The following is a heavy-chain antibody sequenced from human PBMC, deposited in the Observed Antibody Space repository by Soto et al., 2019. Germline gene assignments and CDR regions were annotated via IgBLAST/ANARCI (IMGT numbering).Heavy chain of an antibody. CDR3: AKDLGIAAAGILTYYYYGMDV. CDR2: ISYDGSNK. J-gene: IGHJ6*02. Sequence: PGGSLRLSCAASGFTFSSYGMHWVRQAPGKGLEWVAVISYDGSNKYYADSVKGRFTISRDNSKNTLYLQMNSLRVEDTAVYYCAKDLGIAAAGILTYYYYGMDVWGQGTTVTVSS. CDR1: GFTFSSYG. V-gene: IGHV3-30*18. D-gene: IGHD6-13*01.